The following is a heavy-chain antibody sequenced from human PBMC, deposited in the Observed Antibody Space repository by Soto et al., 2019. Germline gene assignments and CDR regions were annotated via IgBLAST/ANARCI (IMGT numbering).Heavy chain of an antibody. Sequence: QVQLVQSGAEVKKPGSSVKLSCKASGYNFIAYYIYWVRQAPGPGPEWMGMINPSSGATNYAQKFQGRVTVTRDTSTSTAYLELSSLRSEDAAVYYCAKYCGGDCRHFDAWGQGTLVTVSS. CDR3: AKYCGGDCRHFDA. CDR1: GYNFIAYY. V-gene: IGHV1-46*01. J-gene: IGHJ4*02. D-gene: IGHD2-21*02. CDR2: INPSSGAT.